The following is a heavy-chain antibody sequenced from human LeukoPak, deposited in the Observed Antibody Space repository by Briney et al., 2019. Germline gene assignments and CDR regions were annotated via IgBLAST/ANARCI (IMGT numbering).Heavy chain of an antibody. CDR2: IYYSGST. J-gene: IGHJ4*02. CDR1: GGSISRGDYY. V-gene: IGHV4-30-4*01. CDR3: ARAQMYYYDSSGYRGPMDY. Sequence: SETLSLTCTVSGGSISRGDYYWSWIRQPPGKGLEWIGYIYYSGSTYYNPSLKSRVTISVDTSKNQFSLKLSSVTAADTAVYYCARAQMYYYDSSGYRGPMDYWGQGTLVTVSS. D-gene: IGHD3-22*01.